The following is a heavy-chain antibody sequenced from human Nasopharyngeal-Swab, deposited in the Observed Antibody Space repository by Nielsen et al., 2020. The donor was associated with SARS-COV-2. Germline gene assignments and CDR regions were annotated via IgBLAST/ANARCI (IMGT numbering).Heavy chain of an antibody. CDR2: TYYGSKWYN. CDR3: ARGFLQTGFDY. D-gene: IGHD3-9*01. J-gene: IGHJ4*02. CDR1: GDSVSSNNVG. V-gene: IGHV6-1*01. Sequence: SETLSLTCAISGDSVSSNNVGWNWIRQSPSRGLEWLGRTYYGSKWYNHYAPSVKSRVTIKPDTSKNQFSLQMDSATPEDSAAYYCARGFLQTGFDYWGQGTLVTVSS.